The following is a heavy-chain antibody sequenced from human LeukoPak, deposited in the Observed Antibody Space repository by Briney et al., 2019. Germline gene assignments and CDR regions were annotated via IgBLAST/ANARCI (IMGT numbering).Heavy chain of an antibody. J-gene: IGHJ4*02. CDR3: ARAPLTTYPR. CDR2: INVVNGNT. D-gene: IGHD2/OR15-2a*01. Sequence: ASVKVSCKTSGYDFTSYAMHWVRQAPGQRLEWMGWINVVNGNTRLSQKFQERVIITSDTSASTTYMEMSSLRFDDTAMYYCARAPLTTYPRWGQGTLVTVSS. V-gene: IGHV1-3*01. CDR1: GYDFTSYA.